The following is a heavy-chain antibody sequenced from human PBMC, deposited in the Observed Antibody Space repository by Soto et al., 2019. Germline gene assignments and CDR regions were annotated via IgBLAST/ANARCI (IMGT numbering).Heavy chain of an antibody. D-gene: IGHD2-2*02. CDR2: MNPNSGNT. V-gene: IGHV1-8*02. CDR1: GYTFTSYA. Sequence: ASVKVSCKASGYTFTSYAMHWVRQAPGQRLEWMGWMNPNSGNTGYAQKFQGRVTMTRNTSISTAYMELSSLRSEDTAVYYCARGSGGYCSSTSCYTGDYYYYYMDVWGKGTTVTVSS. J-gene: IGHJ6*03. CDR3: ARGSGGYCSSTSCYTGDYYYYYMDV.